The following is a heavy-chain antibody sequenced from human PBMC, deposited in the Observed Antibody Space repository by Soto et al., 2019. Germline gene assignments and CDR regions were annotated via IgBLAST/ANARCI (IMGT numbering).Heavy chain of an antibody. V-gene: IGHV4-61*01. CDR3: ARVYYGMDV. Sequence: PSETLSLTCTVSGGSVNSGSYYWSWIRQPPGKGLEWIGYIHYSGNTNYNPSLKSRVTISVDTSKNQFSLKLNSVTAADTAVYYCARVYYGMDVWGQGTTVTVSS. J-gene: IGHJ6*02. CDR1: GGSVNSGSYY. CDR2: IHYSGNT.